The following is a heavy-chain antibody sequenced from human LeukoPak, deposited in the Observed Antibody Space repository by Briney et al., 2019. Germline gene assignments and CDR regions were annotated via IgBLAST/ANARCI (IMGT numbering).Heavy chain of an antibody. D-gene: IGHD3-9*01. CDR1: GYTFTSYG. J-gene: IGHJ4*02. Sequence: GASVKVSCKASGYTFTSYGISWVRQAPGQGLEWMGWISAYNGNTNYAQKLQGRVTMTTDTSTSTAYMELRSLRSDDTAVYYCARDPLRAVLTGYYPLDYWGQGTLVTVSS. CDR2: ISAYNGNT. CDR3: ARDPLRAVLTGYYPLDY. V-gene: IGHV1-18*01.